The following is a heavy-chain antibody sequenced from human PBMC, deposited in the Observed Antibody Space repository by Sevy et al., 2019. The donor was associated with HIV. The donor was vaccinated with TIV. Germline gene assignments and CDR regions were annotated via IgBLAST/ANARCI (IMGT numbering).Heavy chain of an antibody. CDR1: AFTVSSNY. CDR2: IYSGGST. Sequence: GGSLRLSCAASAFTVSSNYMSWVRQAPGKGLEWVSVIYSGGSTYYADSVKGRFTISRDNSKNTLYLQMNSLRAEDTAVYYCARSPGVLHYYDSSGYLDYWGQGTLVTVSS. V-gene: IGHV3-53*01. D-gene: IGHD3-22*01. CDR3: ARSPGVLHYYDSSGYLDY. J-gene: IGHJ4*02.